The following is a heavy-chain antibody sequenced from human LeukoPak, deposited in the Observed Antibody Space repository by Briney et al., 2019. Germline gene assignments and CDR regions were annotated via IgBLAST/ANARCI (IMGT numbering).Heavy chain of an antibody. Sequence: SGGSLRLSCAASGFTFSSYWMSWVRQAPGKGLEWVANIKQDGSEKYYVGSVKGRFTITRDNAKNSLYLQMNSVRVEDTAVYYCARDVPVAGLDYWGQGTLVTVSS. CDR1: GFTFSSYW. D-gene: IGHD6-19*01. V-gene: IGHV3-7*03. CDR2: IKQDGSEK. CDR3: ARDVPVAGLDY. J-gene: IGHJ4*02.